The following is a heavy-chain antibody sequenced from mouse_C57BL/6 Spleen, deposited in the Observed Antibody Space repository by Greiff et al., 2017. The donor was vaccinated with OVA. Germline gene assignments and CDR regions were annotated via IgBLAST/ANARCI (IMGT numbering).Heavy chain of an antibody. CDR1: GYTFTDYE. D-gene: IGHD3-3*01. V-gene: IGHV1-15*01. J-gene: IGHJ4*01. CDR3: TRRRAGTDYAMDY. Sequence: VQLQQSGAELVRPGASVTLSCKASGYTFTDYEMHWVKQTPVHGLEWIGAIDPETGGTAYNQKFKGKAILTADKSSSTAYMELRSLTSEDSAVYYCTRRRAGTDYAMDYWGQGTSVTVSS. CDR2: IDPETGGT.